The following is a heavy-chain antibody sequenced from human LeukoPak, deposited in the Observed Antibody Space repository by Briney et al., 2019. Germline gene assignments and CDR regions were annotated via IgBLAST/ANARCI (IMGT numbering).Heavy chain of an antibody. V-gene: IGHV4-30-2*01. D-gene: IGHD2-2*01. CDR1: GGSISSGGYY. CDR3: ASRRYCSSTSCYTLDY. Sequence: PSGTLSLTCTVSGGSISSGGYYWSWIRQPPGKGLEWIGYIYHSGSTYYNPSLKSRVTISVDRSKNQFSLKLSSVTAADTAVYYCASRRYCSSTSCYTLDYWGQGTLVTVSS. CDR2: IYHSGST. J-gene: IGHJ4*02.